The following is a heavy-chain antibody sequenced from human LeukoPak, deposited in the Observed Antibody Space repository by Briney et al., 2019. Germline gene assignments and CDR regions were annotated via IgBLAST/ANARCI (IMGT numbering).Heavy chain of an antibody. CDR2: MNPNSGNT. CDR1: GYTFTSYD. V-gene: IGHV1-8*01. J-gene: IGHJ6*03. CDR3: ARAMRYDFWSGYYYYYYYMDV. D-gene: IGHD3-3*01. Sequence: ASVKVSCKASGYTFTSYDINWVRQATGQGLEWMGWMNPNSGNTGYAQKFQGRVTMTRNTSISTAYMELSSLRSEDTAVYYCARAMRYDFWSGYYYYYYYMDVWGKGTTVTVSS.